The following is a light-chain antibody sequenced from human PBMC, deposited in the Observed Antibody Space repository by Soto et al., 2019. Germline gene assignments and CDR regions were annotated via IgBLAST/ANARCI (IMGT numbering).Light chain of an antibody. CDR2: DAS. CDR1: QSITIW. CDR3: QQYNSYSWT. Sequence: DIQMTQSPSTLSASVGDRVTITCRASQSITIWLAWYQQKPGKAPKLLIFDASSLESGVPSRFSGSGSGTEFTLTISSLQHDDFATYYCQQYNSYSWTFGQGTKVDIK. V-gene: IGKV1-5*01. J-gene: IGKJ1*01.